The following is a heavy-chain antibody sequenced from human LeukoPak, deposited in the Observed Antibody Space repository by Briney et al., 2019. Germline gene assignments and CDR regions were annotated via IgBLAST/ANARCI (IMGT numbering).Heavy chain of an antibody. J-gene: IGHJ3*02. Sequence: GGSLRLSCAASGFAFSSYSMNWVRQAPGKGLEWVSSISSSSSYTYYADSVKGRFTISRDNSKNTLYLQMNSLRAEDTAVYYCAKPKWGYGGAFDIWGQGTMVTVSS. D-gene: IGHD5-12*01. CDR2: ISSSSSYT. V-gene: IGHV3-21*04. CDR1: GFAFSSYS. CDR3: AKPKWGYGGAFDI.